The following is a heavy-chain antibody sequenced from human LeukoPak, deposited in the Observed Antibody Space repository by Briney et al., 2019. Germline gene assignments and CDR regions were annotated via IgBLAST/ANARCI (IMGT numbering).Heavy chain of an antibody. CDR1: GGSFSGYY. Sequence: SETLSLTCAVYGGSFSGYYWSWIRQPPGKGLEWIGEINHSGSTYYNPSLKSRVTISVDTSKNQFSLKLSSVTAADTAVYYCARVPDGYNLYFDYWGQGTLVTVSS. V-gene: IGHV4-34*09. CDR3: ARVPDGYNLYFDY. D-gene: IGHD5-24*01. CDR2: INHSGST. J-gene: IGHJ4*02.